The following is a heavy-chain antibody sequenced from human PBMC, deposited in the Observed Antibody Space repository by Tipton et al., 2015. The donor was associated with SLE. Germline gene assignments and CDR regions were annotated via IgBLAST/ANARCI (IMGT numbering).Heavy chain of an antibody. V-gene: IGHV4-34*01. Sequence: TLSLTCAVYGGSFSGYYWSWIRQPPGKGLEWIGSIYYSGSTYYNPSLKSRVTISVDTSKNQFSLKLSSVTAADTAVYYCARDSPHGVGKDYWGQGTLVTVSS. J-gene: IGHJ4*02. D-gene: IGHD7-27*01. CDR3: ARDSPHGVGKDY. CDR2: IYYSGST. CDR1: GGSFSGYY.